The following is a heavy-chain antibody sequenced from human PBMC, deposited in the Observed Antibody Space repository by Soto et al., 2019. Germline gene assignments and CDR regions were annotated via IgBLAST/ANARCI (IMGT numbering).Heavy chain of an antibody. D-gene: IGHD2-2*02. CDR1: GFTFSDYY. Sequence: GGSLRLSCAASGFTFSDYYMSWIRQAPGKGLEWVSYISSTVSFIYYADSVKGRFIISRDNAKNSLYLQMNSLRAEDTAVYYCARGNFRIPETAWSDSWGQGTLVTVSS. CDR2: ISSTVSFI. V-gene: IGHV3-11*01. CDR3: ARGNFRIPETAWSDS. J-gene: IGHJ5*01.